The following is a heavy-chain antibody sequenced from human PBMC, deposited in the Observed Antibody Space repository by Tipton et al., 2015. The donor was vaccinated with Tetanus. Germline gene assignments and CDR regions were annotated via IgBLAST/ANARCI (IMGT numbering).Heavy chain of an antibody. CDR2: LKSKRAGGTA. V-gene: IGHV3-15*01. J-gene: IGHJ4*02. CDR1: GFTVSNYY. D-gene: IGHD3-22*01. CDR3: TTDRGFSVRPLFDS. Sequence: SLRLSCAVFGFTVSNYYMSWVRQAPGKGLEWVGRLKSKRAGGTADYAAPVKGRFTISTDDSENTVSLQINSLRDEDTAVYYCTTDRGFSVRPLFDSGGQGTLVTVSS.